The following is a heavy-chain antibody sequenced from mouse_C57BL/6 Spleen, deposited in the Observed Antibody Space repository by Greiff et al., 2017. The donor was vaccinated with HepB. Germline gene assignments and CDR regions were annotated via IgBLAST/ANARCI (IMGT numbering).Heavy chain of an antibody. V-gene: IGHV1-55*01. J-gene: IGHJ4*01. CDR1: GYTFTSYW. Sequence: QVQLQQPGAELVKPGASVKMSCKASGYTFTSYWITWVKLRPGQGLEWIGDIYPGSGSTNYNEKFKSKAILTVDTSSSTAYMQLSSLTSEDSAVYYCARGNYSNYDYYAMDYWGQGTSVTVSS. D-gene: IGHD2-5*01. CDR3: ARGNYSNYDYYAMDY. CDR2: IYPGSGST.